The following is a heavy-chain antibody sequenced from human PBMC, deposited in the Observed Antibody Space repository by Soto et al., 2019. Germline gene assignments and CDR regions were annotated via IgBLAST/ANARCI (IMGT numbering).Heavy chain of an antibody. D-gene: IGHD1-26*01. CDR1: GFTFSSYA. J-gene: IGHJ6*02. CDR3: AKNLPVDSGSYHPYYYYGMDV. V-gene: IGHV3-23*01. CDR2: ISGSVGST. Sequence: PGGSLRLSCAASGFTFSSYAMSCVRQAPWKGLEWVSSISGSVGSTYYADSVKGRFTISRDNSKNTLYLQMNSLRAEDTAVYYCAKNLPVDSGSYHPYYYYGMDVWGQGTTVTVSS.